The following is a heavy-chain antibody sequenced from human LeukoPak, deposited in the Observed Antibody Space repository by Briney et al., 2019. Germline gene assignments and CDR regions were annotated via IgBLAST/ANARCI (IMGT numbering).Heavy chain of an antibody. CDR1: GFTFRNYD. J-gene: IGHJ6*03. V-gene: IGHV3-13*01. D-gene: IGHD2/OR15-2a*01. CDR3: ARGGSLYDASYYYFLDV. Sequence: GGSPRLSCAASGFTFRNYDMHWVRQASGKGLEWVSAIDTAGDRSYPVSVKGRFTISRENDKNSLFLQMNNLSAGDAAVYYCARGGSLYDASYYYFLDVWGKGTRVTVSS. CDR2: IDTAGDR.